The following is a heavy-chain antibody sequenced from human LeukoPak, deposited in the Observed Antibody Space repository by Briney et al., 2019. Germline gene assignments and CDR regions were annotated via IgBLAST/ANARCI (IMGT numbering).Heavy chain of an antibody. CDR1: GFTFSGSA. CDR3: TGNYYGSGSYADFDY. J-gene: IGHJ4*02. V-gene: IGHV3-73*01. D-gene: IGHD3-10*01. Sequence: PGGSLRLSCAASGFTFSGSALRWVRQASGKGLEWVGRIRSTANGYATAYAASVKGRFTISRDDSKNTAYLPMDSLKTQDSATYYRTGNYYGSGSYADFDYWGQGTLVTVSS. CDR2: IRSTANGYAT.